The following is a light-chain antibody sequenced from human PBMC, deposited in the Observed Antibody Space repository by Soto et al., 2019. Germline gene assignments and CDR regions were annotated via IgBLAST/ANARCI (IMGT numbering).Light chain of an antibody. CDR2: GAS. Sequence: DIQMTQSPSSLSASVGDRVTITCRASQPITKFLSWFQHKPGEAPKRLIYGASILQDGVPSRFSGSGSGTDYTLTISGLQTEDFATYFCQQSYSVPLTFGGGTKVEI. CDR1: QPITKF. J-gene: IGKJ4*01. CDR3: QQSYSVPLT. V-gene: IGKV1-39*01.